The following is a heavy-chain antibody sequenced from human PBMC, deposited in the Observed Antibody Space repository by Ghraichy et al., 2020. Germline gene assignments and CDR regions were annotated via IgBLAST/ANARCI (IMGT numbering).Heavy chain of an antibody. CDR3: ARDGRANDYGDYAGAFDI. CDR2: IKQDASEK. J-gene: IGHJ3*02. D-gene: IGHD4-17*01. V-gene: IGHV3-7*01. CDR1: GFRFSGHW. Sequence: GGSLRLSCVASGFRFSGHWMSWVRQAPGKGLEWVASIKQDASEKYYVDSVKGRFTISRDNAKNSVYLQMNSLRGEDTAVYYCARDGRANDYGDYAGAFDIWGQGTVVTVS.